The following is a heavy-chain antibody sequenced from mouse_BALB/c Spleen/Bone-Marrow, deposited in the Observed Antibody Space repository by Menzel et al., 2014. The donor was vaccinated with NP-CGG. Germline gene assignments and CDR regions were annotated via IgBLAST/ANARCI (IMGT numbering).Heavy chain of an antibody. CDR2: ISDGGSYT. CDR3: ARDGGGSYAMDY. Sequence: EVHLVESGGGLVKPGGSLKLSCAASGFTFSDYYMYWVRQTPEKRLEWVATISDGGSYTYYPDSVKGRFTISRDNAKNNLYLQMSSLKSEDTAMYYCARDGGGSYAMDYWGQGTSVTVSS. V-gene: IGHV5-4*02. J-gene: IGHJ4*01. CDR1: GFTFSDYY. D-gene: IGHD3-1*01.